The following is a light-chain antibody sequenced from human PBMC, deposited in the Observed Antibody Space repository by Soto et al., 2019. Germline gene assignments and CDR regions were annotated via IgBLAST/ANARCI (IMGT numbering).Light chain of an antibody. CDR2: HVT. CDR3: CSYAGSYTWV. V-gene: IGLV2-11*01. CDR1: SSDLGAYNF. J-gene: IGLJ3*02. Sequence: QSALTQPRSVSGSPGQSVTISCTGTSSDLGAYNFVSWYQQHPGKAPKLIIFHVTKRPSGVPDRFSGSQSGTTASLTISGLQAEDEADYFCCSYAGSYTWVFGGGTKLTVL.